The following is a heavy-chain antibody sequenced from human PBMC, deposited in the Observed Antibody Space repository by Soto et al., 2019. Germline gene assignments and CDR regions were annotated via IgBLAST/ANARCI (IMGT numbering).Heavy chain of an antibody. CDR1: GVTVSSNY. CDR3: ATDLNWSGT. Sequence: PGGSLRLSCAASGVTVSSNYISWVRQAPGKGLEWVSVIFTGGDTYSADSVKGRFTMSRDNAKNSLSLQMNSLRAEDTALYYCATDLNWSGTWGQGTMVTVSS. CDR2: IFTGGDT. V-gene: IGHV3-53*01. D-gene: IGHD3-3*01. J-gene: IGHJ3*01.